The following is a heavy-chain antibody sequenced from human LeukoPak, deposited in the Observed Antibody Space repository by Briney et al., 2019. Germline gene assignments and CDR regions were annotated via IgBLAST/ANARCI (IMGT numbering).Heavy chain of an antibody. CDR3: AKDLSYAFDI. V-gene: IGHV3-23*01. CDR2: ISASDVRT. Sequence: GGSLRLSRAASGFTFSTYAMSWVRQAPGKGLEWVSAISASDVRTYYADSVRGRFTISRDNSKNTLYLQMNSLRAEDTAVYFCAKDLSYAFDIWGQGTMVTVSS. CDR1: GFTFSTYA. J-gene: IGHJ3*02.